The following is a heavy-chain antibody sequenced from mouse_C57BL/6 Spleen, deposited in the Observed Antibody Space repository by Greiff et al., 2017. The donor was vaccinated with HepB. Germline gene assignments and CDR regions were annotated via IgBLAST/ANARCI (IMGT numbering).Heavy chain of an antibody. D-gene: IGHD3-2*02. CDR2: INPNNGGT. V-gene: IGHV1-26*01. Sequence: EVQLQQYGPELVKPGASVKISCKASGYTFTDYYMNWVKQSHGKSLEWIGDINPNNGGTSYNQKFKGKATLTVDKSSSTAYMELRSLTSEDSAVYYCAKTAQSTGYFDYWGQGTTLTVSS. CDR3: AKTAQSTGYFDY. CDR1: GYTFTDYY. J-gene: IGHJ2*01.